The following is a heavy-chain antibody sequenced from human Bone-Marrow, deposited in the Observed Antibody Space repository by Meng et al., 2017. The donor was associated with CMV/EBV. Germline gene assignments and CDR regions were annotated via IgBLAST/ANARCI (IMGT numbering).Heavy chain of an antibody. D-gene: IGHD2-15*01. CDR3: ARVVVEDYGMGV. CDR2: IYYSGST. CDR1: GGSISSSSYY. V-gene: IGHV4-39*07. Sequence: SETLSLTCTVSGGSISSSSYYWGWIRQPPGKGLEWIGSIYYSGSTYYNPSLKSRVTISVDTSTNQFSLKLSSVTAADTAVYYCARVVVEDYGMGVWGQGTTVPVSS. J-gene: IGHJ6*02.